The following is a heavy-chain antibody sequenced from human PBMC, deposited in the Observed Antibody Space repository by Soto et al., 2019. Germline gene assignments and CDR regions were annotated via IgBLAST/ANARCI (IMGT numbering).Heavy chain of an antibody. CDR2: IKTKIDGETT. V-gene: IGHV3-15*01. CDR3: TTLTIFPPVGMDV. Sequence: GGSLRLSCAASGFTFSNALMSWVRQAPGKGLEWVGRIKTKIDGETTDYAAPVKGRFTSSRDDSKTTLYLQMNSLKTEDTAVYYCTTLTIFPPVGMDVWGQGTTVTGSS. J-gene: IGHJ6*02. CDR1: GFTFSNAL. D-gene: IGHD3-3*01.